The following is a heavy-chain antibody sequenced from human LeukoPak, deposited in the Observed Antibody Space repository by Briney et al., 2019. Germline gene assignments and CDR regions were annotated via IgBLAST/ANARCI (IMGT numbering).Heavy chain of an antibody. V-gene: IGHV3-30-3*01. CDR3: ARDAADCSSTSCSYYYFDY. CDR2: IPYDGSNR. CDR1: GFTFTSYA. J-gene: IGHJ4*02. D-gene: IGHD2-2*01. Sequence: GGSLRLSCAASGFTFTSYALHWVRQAPGKGLEWVAVIPYDGSNRYYADSVKGRFTISRDNSKNTVSLQMNRLRAEDTAVYYCARDAADCSSTSCSYYYFDYWGQGTLVTVSS.